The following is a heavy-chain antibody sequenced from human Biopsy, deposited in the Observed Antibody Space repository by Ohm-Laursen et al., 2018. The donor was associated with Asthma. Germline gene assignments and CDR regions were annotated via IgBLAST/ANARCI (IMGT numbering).Heavy chain of an antibody. CDR2: INSVFGTT. D-gene: IGHD2-2*01. Sequence: ASVKVSCKSLGGTFNAYVIGWVRQAPGQGLEWMGGINSVFGTTTYPQKFQDRVTITADDSTSTVYMELSSLRSEDTAVYYCARKAGSCISRTCYSLDFWGQGTLVTVSP. J-gene: IGHJ4*02. V-gene: IGHV1-69*13. CDR3: ARKAGSCISRTCYSLDF. CDR1: GGTFNAYV.